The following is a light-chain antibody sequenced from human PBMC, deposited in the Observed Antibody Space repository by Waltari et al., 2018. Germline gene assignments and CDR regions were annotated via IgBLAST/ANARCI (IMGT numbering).Light chain of an antibody. J-gene: IGKJ4*02. CDR2: GGS. CDR1: QSVSCD. Sequence: ETVMTQSPPTLSVSPRERATLPCRASQSVSCDLAWYQQKPGQAPRRLSYGGSTRATGIPGRFGGSGSGTEFTLTISSLQSEDCAVYYCQQYNNWPLTFGGGTKVEI. CDR3: QQYNNWPLT. V-gene: IGKV3-15*01.